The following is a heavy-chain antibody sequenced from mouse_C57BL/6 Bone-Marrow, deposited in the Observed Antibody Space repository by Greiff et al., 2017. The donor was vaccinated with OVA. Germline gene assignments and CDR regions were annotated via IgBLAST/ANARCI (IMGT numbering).Heavy chain of an antibody. D-gene: IGHD4-1*01. J-gene: IGHJ2*01. Sequence: EVHLVESGGGLVQPGGSLKLSCAASGFTFSDYGMAWVRQAPRKGLEWVAFISNLAYSIYYADTVTGRFTISRENAKNTLYLEMSNLRSEDTAMYCCARLTGSFLDYWGQGTTLTVSS. CDR2: ISNLAYSI. CDR1: GFTFSDYG. CDR3: ARLTGSFLDY. V-gene: IGHV5-15*01.